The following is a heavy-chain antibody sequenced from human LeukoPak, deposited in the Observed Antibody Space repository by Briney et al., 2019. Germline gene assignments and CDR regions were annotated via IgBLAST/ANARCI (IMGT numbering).Heavy chain of an antibody. CDR1: GYTFTGYF. Sequence: ASVKVSCKASGYTFTGYFIHWVQQAPGQGLEWMGWINPNSGGTNYAQKSQGRVTMTRDTSISTAYMELSRLTSDDTAVYYCARVKFGSSGSWPIDYWGQGTLVTVSS. CDR2: INPNSGGT. V-gene: IGHV1-2*02. J-gene: IGHJ4*02. CDR3: ARVKFGSSGSWPIDY. D-gene: IGHD6-13*01.